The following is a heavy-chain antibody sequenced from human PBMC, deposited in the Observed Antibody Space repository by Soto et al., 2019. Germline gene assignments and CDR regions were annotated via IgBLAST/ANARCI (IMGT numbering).Heavy chain of an antibody. CDR1: GYSFTNYW. D-gene: IGHD2-15*01. Sequence: EVQLVQSGAEVKKPGESLRISCKGSGYSFTNYWITWVRQLPGKGLEWMGNIDPSDSYTRYSPSFQGHVTISTDKSINTAYLQWSSLKASDTAMYYCARQGGYCSAGTCYSTYWFDPWGQGTPVTVSS. J-gene: IGHJ5*02. V-gene: IGHV5-10-1*03. CDR3: ARQGGYCSAGTCYSTYWFDP. CDR2: IDPSDSYT.